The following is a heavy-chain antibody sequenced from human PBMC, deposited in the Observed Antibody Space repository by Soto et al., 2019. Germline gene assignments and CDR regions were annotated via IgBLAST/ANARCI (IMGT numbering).Heavy chain of an antibody. D-gene: IGHD3-3*01. CDR3: ASFGTGTNYYYGMDV. Sequence: GGSLRLSCAASGFTFSSYDMHWVRQATGKGLEWVSAIGTAGDTYYPGSVKGRFTISRENAKNSLYLQMNSLRAEDTAVYYCASFGTGTNYYYGMDVWGQGTTVTVSS. J-gene: IGHJ6*02. CDR1: GFTFSSYD. V-gene: IGHV3-13*01. CDR2: IGTAGDT.